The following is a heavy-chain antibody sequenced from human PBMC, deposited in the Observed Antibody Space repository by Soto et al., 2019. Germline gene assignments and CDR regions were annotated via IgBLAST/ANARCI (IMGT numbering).Heavy chain of an antibody. D-gene: IGHD3-16*01. Sequence: ASVKVSCKASGYTFTNYYMHWVRQAPGQGLEWMGVIIPSGGSTNYAQKFQGRVTMTRDTSTRIVYMELSSLRSEDTAVYYCARGGQEMATIGSFDYWGQGTLVTVSS. CDR2: IIPSGGST. V-gene: IGHV1-46*01. CDR3: ARGGQEMATIGSFDY. CDR1: GYTFTNYY. J-gene: IGHJ4*02.